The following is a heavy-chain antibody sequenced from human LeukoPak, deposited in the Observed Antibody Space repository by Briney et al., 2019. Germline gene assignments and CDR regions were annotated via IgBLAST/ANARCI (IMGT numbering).Heavy chain of an antibody. D-gene: IGHD5-12*01. CDR2: VSAYNGNT. Sequence: ASVKVSCKACGYIFTNSGIIWVRQAPGQGLEWMGWVSAYNGNTNYAQKFQGRVTMTTDTSTTTAYMELRSLTSDDTAMYYCARGKSVDYWGQGTLVTVSS. CDR3: ARGKSVDY. V-gene: IGHV1-18*01. J-gene: IGHJ4*02. CDR1: GYIFTNSG.